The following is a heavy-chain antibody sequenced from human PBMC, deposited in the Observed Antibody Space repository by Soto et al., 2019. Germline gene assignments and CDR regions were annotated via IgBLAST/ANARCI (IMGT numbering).Heavy chain of an antibody. V-gene: IGHV1-18*01. CDR3: ATYDVDIVATTDYYYYYMDV. CDR2: IRAYNGNT. J-gene: IGHJ6*03. Sequence: ASVNVSCKASGYTFTSYGISWVRQAPAQGRKWMGWIRAYNGNTTYAQKIQGRVTMTTDTSTSTAYMELRSLRSDDTAMYYCATYDVDIVATTDYYYYYMDVWGKGTTVTVSS. CDR1: GYTFTSYG. D-gene: IGHD5-12*01.